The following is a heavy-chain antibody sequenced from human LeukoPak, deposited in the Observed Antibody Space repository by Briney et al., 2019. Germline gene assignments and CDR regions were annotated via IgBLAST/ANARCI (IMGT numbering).Heavy chain of an antibody. V-gene: IGHV4-59*01. D-gene: IGHD3-3*01. CDR1: GGSISRYY. Sequence: SSETLTLTCTVSGGSISRYYWSWIRQPPGKGLEWVGYIYYSGSTNYNPSLKSRVTISVGKSKNQSSLPLSSVTARGTGGYYFVLGFFGVVTAFDYWGEGTLVTVSS. CDR3: VLGFFGVVTAFDY. J-gene: IGHJ4*02. CDR2: IYYSGST.